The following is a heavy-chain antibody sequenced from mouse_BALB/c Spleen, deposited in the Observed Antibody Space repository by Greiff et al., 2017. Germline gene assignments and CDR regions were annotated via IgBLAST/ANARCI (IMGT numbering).Heavy chain of an antibody. D-gene: IGHD2-2*01. CDR3: ARGGVTTGQYAMDY. CDR2: ISSGGSYT. V-gene: IGHV5-9-4*01. Sequence: EVLLVESGGGLVKPGGSLKLSCAASGFTFSSYAMSWVRQSPEKRLAWVAEISSGGSYTYYPDTVTGRFTISRDNAKNTLYLEMSSLRSEDTAMYYCARGGVTTGQYAMDYWGQGTSVTVS. CDR1: GFTFSSYA. J-gene: IGHJ4*01.